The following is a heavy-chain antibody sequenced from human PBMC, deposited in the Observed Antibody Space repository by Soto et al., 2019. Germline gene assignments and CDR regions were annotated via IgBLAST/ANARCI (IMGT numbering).Heavy chain of an antibody. V-gene: IGHV1-3*01. CDR3: AKISGYYYWAD. CDR2: INAGNGNT. D-gene: IGHD3-22*01. CDR1: GYSFTSYA. J-gene: IGHJ4*02. Sequence: QVQLVQSGAEVKKPGASVKVSCKASGYSFTSYAMHWVRQAPGQRLEWMGWINAGNGNTKYSQKFQGRVTITRDTSASTAYMELSSLRSEDTAVYYCAKISGYYYWADWGQGTLVTVSS.